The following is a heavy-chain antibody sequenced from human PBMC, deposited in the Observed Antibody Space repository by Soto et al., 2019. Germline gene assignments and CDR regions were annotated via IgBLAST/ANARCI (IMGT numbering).Heavy chain of an antibody. CDR2: ISYDGSNK. CDR1: GFTFSSYA. V-gene: IGHV3-30-3*01. CDR3: ARDISLYYYDSSGYHPPGYYGMDV. J-gene: IGHJ6*02. Sequence: PGGSLRLSCAASGFTFSSYAMHWVRQAPGKGLEWVAVISYDGSNKYYADSVKGRFTISRDNSKNTLYLQMNSLRAEDTAVYYCARDISLYYYDSSGYHPPGYYGMDVWGQGTTVTVSS. D-gene: IGHD3-22*01.